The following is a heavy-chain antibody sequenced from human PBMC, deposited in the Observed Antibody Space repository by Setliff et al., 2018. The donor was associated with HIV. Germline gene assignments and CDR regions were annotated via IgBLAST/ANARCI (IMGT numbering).Heavy chain of an antibody. Sequence: PGGSLRLSCAASGFTFSSYAMSWVRQTPEKGLEWVSRIKSDGSYTSHADSAKGRFTISRDNAKNTLHLQMNSLRAEDTAVYYCVRGLAAAGGYAMDVWGQGTTVTVSS. CDR2: IKSDGSYT. CDR3: VRGLAAAGGYAMDV. V-gene: IGHV3-74*01. CDR1: GFTFSSYA. J-gene: IGHJ6*02. D-gene: IGHD6-13*01.